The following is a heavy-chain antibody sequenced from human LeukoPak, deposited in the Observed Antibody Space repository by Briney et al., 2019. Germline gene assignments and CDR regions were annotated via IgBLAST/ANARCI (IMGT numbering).Heavy chain of an antibody. J-gene: IGHJ3*01. CDR1: GGSFSDYP. D-gene: IGHD3-3*02. V-gene: IGHV1-69*13. CDR3: VRPDRIFGVPAAFDA. CDR2: IIPKYSAS. Sequence: SVKVSCKASGGSFSDYPINWARQAPGQGLEWLGGIIPKYSASNYAQAFQGRVTITADESTNTVYMEMSGLRPDDTAVYYCVRPDRIFGVPAAFDAWGQGTLVAVSS.